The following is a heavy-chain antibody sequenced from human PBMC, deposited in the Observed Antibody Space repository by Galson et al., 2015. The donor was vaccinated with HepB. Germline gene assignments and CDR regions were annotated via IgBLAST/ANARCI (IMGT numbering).Heavy chain of an antibody. Sequence: SVKVSCKGSGYSFNSYALHWVRQAPGQRLEWVGWINAGNENTRSSQKFQGRVTITSDTSASTVYMELSSLRPEDTAIYYCARGDYDILTGYYVASFDVWGQGTMVTVSS. V-gene: IGHV1-3*01. CDR3: ARGDYDILTGYYVASFDV. J-gene: IGHJ3*01. CDR1: GYSFNSYA. CDR2: INAGNENT. D-gene: IGHD3-9*01.